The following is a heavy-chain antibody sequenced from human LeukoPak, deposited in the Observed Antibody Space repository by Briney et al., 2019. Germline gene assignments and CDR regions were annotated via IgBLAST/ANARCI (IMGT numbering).Heavy chain of an antibody. CDR2: ISAYNGNT. Sequence: ASVKVSCEASGYTFTSYGISWVRQAPGQGLEWMGWISAYNGNTNYAQKLQGRVTMTTDTSTGTAYMELRSLRSDDTAVYYCARVEGQWLVFDYWGQGTLVTVSS. V-gene: IGHV1-18*01. D-gene: IGHD6-19*01. CDR1: GYTFTSYG. CDR3: ARVEGQWLVFDY. J-gene: IGHJ4*02.